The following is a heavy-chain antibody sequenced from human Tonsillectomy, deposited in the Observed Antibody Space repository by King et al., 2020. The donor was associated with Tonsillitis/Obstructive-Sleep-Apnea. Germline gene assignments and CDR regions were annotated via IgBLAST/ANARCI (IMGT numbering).Heavy chain of an antibody. CDR2: TTPSGST. CDR1: GGSFSGYY. CDR3: ARGVSI. D-gene: IGHD3-10*01. Sequence: PSSPLSLTFAVSGGSFSGYYWSWIRQPPGQGLAWIWATTPSGSTTYTPSLTSRVPISVDTSKNQLSLKLSSVTAADTAVYYCARGVSIWGQGTMVTVSS. J-gene: IGHJ3*02. V-gene: IGHV4-34*01.